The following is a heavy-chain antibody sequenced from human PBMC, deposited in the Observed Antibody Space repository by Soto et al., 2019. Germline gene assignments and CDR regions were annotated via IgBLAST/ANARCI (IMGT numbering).Heavy chain of an antibody. CDR3: ARAGSSWSKGWFDP. J-gene: IGHJ5*02. CDR1: GGSLSGYY. Sequence: SQTLSLTCAVSGGSLSGYYWTWIRQPPGTGLEWIGEINHSGSTNYNPSLKSRVTISVDTSKNQFSLKLSSVTAADTAVYYCARAGSSWSKGWFDPWGQGTLVTVSS. V-gene: IGHV4-34*01. CDR2: INHSGST. D-gene: IGHD6-13*01.